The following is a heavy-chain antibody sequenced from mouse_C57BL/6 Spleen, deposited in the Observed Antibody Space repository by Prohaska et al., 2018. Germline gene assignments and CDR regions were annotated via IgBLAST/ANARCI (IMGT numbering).Heavy chain of an antibody. V-gene: IGHV1-22*01. Sequence: GASVKMSCKASGYTFTDYNMHWVKQSHGKSLEWIGYINPNNGGTNYNEKFKSKATLTVDKSSSTAYMQLSSLTSEDSAVYYCAREGHYAGAYWGQGTLVTVSA. J-gene: IGHJ3*01. CDR3: AREGHYAGAY. CDR2: INPNNGGT. CDR1: GYTFTDYN. D-gene: IGHD1-2*01.